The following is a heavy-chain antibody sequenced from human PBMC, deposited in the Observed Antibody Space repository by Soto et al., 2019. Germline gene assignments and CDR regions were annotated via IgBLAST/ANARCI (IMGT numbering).Heavy chain of an antibody. V-gene: IGHV3-30*18. CDR1: GFTFSSYG. Sequence: PGGSLRLSCAASGFTFSSYGMHWVRQAPGKGLEWVAVISYDGSNKYYADSVKGRFTISRDNSKNTLYLQMNSLRAEDTAVYYCAKDLWFGEFVPRGDGGMDVWGQGTTVTVSS. J-gene: IGHJ6*02. D-gene: IGHD3-10*01. CDR3: AKDLWFGEFVPRGDGGMDV. CDR2: ISYDGSNK.